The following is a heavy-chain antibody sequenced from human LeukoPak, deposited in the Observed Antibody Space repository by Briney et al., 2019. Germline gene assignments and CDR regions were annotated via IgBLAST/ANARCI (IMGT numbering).Heavy chain of an antibody. J-gene: IGHJ4*02. CDR1: GYTFSNYY. CDR2: INPSSGGT. CDR3: ARHVSSSNEDY. Sequence: ASVKVSCKASGYTFSNYYMHWVRQAPGQGLEWMGWINPSSGGTNFAQKVQGRVTMTRDTSISTAYMELHGLRSDDTAVYYCARHVSSSNEDYWGQGTLVTVSS. D-gene: IGHD2-8*01. V-gene: IGHV1-2*02.